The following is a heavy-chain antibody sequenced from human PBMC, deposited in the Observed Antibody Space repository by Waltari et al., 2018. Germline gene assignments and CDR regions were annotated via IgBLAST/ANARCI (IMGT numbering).Heavy chain of an antibody. J-gene: IGHJ4*02. Sequence: EVQLVESGGGLAQPCMSLELPCAAAGSPFSVDAMHWGRQAPGKGLEWVAGISWNSGSIGYADSLKGRLTISRDNAKNSLYLQMNGLRAEDTALYHCARADCSGGTCLNFDSWGQGTLVTVSS. D-gene: IGHD2-15*01. V-gene: IGHV3-9*01. CDR3: ARADCSGGTCLNFDS. CDR2: ISWNSGSI. CDR1: GSPFSVDA.